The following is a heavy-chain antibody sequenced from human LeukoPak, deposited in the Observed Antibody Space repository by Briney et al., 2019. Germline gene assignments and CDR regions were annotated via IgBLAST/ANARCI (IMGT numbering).Heavy chain of an antibody. J-gene: IGHJ4*02. Sequence: PGGSLRLSCIASGFVFSRNNMNWVRRAPGKGLEWVSSISSSSSYIYYADSVKGRFTISRDNAKNSLYLQMNSLRAEDTAVYYCARGGVTTVTTNYWGQGTLVTVSS. D-gene: IGHD4-17*01. CDR1: GFVFSRNN. V-gene: IGHV3-21*01. CDR2: ISSSSSYI. CDR3: ARGGVTTVTTNY.